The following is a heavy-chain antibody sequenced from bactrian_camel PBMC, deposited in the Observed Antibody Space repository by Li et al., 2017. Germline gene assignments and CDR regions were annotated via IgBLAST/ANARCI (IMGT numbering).Heavy chain of an antibody. CDR2: IRRSGGET. Sequence: VQLVESGGGSVQTGGSLRLSCVVSGHSRGSNCVGWYRLPPGRAPAEREGIAAIRRSGGETWYAGSVKGRFTISQDSANNTVYLQMNSLKPEDTAMYYCAARTFCRGGVCYTCPLLPLYNDWGQGTQVTVSS. D-gene: IGHD2*01. J-gene: IGHJ4*01. V-gene: IGHV3-3*01. CDR3: AARTFCRGGVCYTCPLLPLYND. CDR1: GHSRGSNC.